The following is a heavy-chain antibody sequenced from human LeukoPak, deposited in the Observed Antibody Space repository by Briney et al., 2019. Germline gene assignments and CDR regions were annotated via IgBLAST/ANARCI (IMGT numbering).Heavy chain of an antibody. CDR2: INHSGST. CDR3: ASWPTGDYPNWFDP. J-gene: IGHJ5*02. CDR1: GGSFSGYY. Sequence: PSETLSLTCAVYGGSFSGYYWSWIRQPPGKGLEWIGEINHSGSTNYNPSLKGRVTISVDTSKNQFSLKLSSVTAADTAVYYCASWPTGDYPNWFDPWGQGTLVTVSS. D-gene: IGHD4-17*01. V-gene: IGHV4-34*01.